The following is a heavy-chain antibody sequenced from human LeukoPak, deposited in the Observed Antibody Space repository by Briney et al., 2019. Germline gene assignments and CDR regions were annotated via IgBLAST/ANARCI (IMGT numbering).Heavy chain of an antibody. V-gene: IGHV3-30-3*01. Sequence: GRPLRLSCAASGFTFSSYAMHWVRQAPGKGLEWVAVISYDGSNKYYADSVKGRFTISRDNSKNTLYLQMNSLRAEDTAVYYCARGLVTAIADWFDPWGQGTLVTVSS. D-gene: IGHD2-21*02. CDR3: ARGLVTAIADWFDP. J-gene: IGHJ5*02. CDR1: GFTFSSYA. CDR2: ISYDGSNK.